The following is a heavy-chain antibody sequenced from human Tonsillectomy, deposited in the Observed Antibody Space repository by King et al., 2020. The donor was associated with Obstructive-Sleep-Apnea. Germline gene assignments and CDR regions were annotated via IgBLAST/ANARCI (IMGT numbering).Heavy chain of an antibody. CDR3: ARVVGGYFDL. D-gene: IGHD3-10*01. V-gene: IGHV3-74*01. CDR2: IYSDESST. Sequence: VQLVESGGGLVQPGGSLRLSCAASGFTFSNYWMHWVRQAPGKGLMWVSRIYSDESSTNYADSVKGRFTIPRDNAKNPLYLQMSSLRAEDTAVYYCARVVGGYFDLWGRGTLVTVSS. CDR1: GFTFSNYW. J-gene: IGHJ2*01.